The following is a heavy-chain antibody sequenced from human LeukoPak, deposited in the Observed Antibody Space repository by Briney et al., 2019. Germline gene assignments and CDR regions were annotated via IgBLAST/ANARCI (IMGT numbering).Heavy chain of an antibody. Sequence: PGGSLRLSCVGCVLVFSHFALSWVRHIPGKGLQWVSAVSGSGSRSFYAESVKVRFTISRDNSKKTVSLQMNSLRVDDTAIYYCAKGAAAMTAAPHSAVVTTTLDGFDIWGQGTMVTVSS. V-gene: IGHV3-23*01. D-gene: IGHD2-21*02. CDR1: VLVFSHFA. J-gene: IGHJ3*02. CDR3: AKGAAAMTAAPHSAVVTTTLDGFDI. CDR2: VSGSGSRS.